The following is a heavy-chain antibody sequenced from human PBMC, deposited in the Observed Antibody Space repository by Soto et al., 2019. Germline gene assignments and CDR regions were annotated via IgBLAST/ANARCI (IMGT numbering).Heavy chain of an antibody. CDR1: GFTFTSSA. D-gene: IGHD3-3*01. V-gene: IGHV1-58*01. J-gene: IGHJ6*02. Sequence: VASVKVSCKASGFTFTSSAVQWVRQARGQRLEWIGWIVVGSGNTNYAQKFQERVTITRDMSTSTAYMELSSLRSEDTAVYYCAAAYDFWSGYPTLYYGMDVWGQGTTVTVSS. CDR3: AAAYDFWSGYPTLYYGMDV. CDR2: IVVGSGNT.